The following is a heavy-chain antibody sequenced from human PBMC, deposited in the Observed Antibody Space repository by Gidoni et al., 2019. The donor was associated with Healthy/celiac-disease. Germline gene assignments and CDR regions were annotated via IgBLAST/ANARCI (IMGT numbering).Heavy chain of an antibody. V-gene: IGHV3-7*01. CDR1: GSTSRSYW. Sequence: EVQLAESGGGLVQPGGSLRLSCAAPGSTSRSYWLSWVRAAPGKGLGWGGNVKQDGSEKYYVGSVRGRFTISRDNAKSSLYLQMDSLRAEDTAVYYCARDSGITIFGVVIDNWFDPWGQGTLVTVSS. CDR2: VKQDGSEK. J-gene: IGHJ5*02. CDR3: ARDSGITIFGVVIDNWFDP. D-gene: IGHD3-3*01.